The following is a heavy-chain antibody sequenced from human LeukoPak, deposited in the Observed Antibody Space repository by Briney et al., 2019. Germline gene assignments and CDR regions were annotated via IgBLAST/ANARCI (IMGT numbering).Heavy chain of an antibody. CDR1: GYSFTSYW. Sequence: GESLKISCKGSGYSFTSYWIGWMRQMPGKGLEWMGIIYPGDSDTRYSPSFQGQVTISADKSISTAYLQWSSLKASDTAMYYCARHFNYYDSSGYPGNNWFDPWGQGTLVTVSS. CDR3: ARHFNYYDSSGYPGNNWFDP. V-gene: IGHV5-51*01. CDR2: IYPGDSDT. D-gene: IGHD3-22*01. J-gene: IGHJ5*02.